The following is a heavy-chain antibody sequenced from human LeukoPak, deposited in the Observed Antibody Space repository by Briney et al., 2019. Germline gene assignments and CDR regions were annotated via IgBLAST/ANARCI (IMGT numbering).Heavy chain of an antibody. CDR3: SKGAYFTMVRGVQQYYFDY. CDR2: ISGSGGST. V-gene: IGHV3-23*01. Sequence: PGGSLRLSCAASGFTFSSYAMNWVRQAPGKGLEWVSAISGSGGSTYYADSVKGRFTISRDNSKNTLYLQMNSLRAEDTAVYYCSKGAYFTMVRGVQQYYFDYWGQGTLVTVSS. J-gene: IGHJ4*02. CDR1: GFTFSSYA. D-gene: IGHD3-10*01.